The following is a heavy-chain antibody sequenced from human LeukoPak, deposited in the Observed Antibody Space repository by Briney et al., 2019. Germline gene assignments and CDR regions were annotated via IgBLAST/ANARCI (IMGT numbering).Heavy chain of an antibody. CDR1: GFLFNSYD. CDR3: AKSWFGELGSDY. J-gene: IGHJ4*02. D-gene: IGHD3-10*01. CDR2: ISGSGGST. V-gene: IGHV3-23*01. Sequence: GGSLRLFCGASGFLFNSYDMSWVRESPGGGVEWVSAISGSGGSTYYADSVKGRFTISRDNSKNTLYLQMNSLRAEDTAVYYCAKSWFGELGSDYWGQGTLVTVSS.